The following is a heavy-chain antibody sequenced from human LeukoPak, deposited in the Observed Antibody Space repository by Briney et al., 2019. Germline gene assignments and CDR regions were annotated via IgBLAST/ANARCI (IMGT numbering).Heavy chain of an antibody. J-gene: IGHJ4*02. CDR3: ARVQYTALVYSPHFDN. CDR2: IKLGEYER. V-gene: IGHV3-7*01. CDR1: GFSFSSYW. Sequence: PGGSLRLSFAAPGFSFSSYWITWVRQAPGKGLKWVARIKLGEYERSYVDSVKGRFTISRDNAKSSLYLEMNSLGAEDTAMYFCARVQYTALVYSPHFDNWGQGILVTVS. D-gene: IGHD5-18*01.